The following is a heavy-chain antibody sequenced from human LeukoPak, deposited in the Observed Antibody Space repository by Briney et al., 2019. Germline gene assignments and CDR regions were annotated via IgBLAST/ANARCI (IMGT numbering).Heavy chain of an antibody. Sequence: GGSLRLSCAASGFTFSSYSMNWVRQAPGKGLEWVSSISSSSSYIYYADSVKGRFSISRDNAKNSLYLQMNSLRAEDTAVYYCAREPDWDPTDQKGIAAAGTRRGFDPWGQGTLVTVSS. CDR3: AREPDWDPTDQKGIAAAGTRRGFDP. V-gene: IGHV3-21*01. CDR2: ISSSSSYI. J-gene: IGHJ5*02. CDR1: GFTFSSYS. D-gene: IGHD6-13*01.